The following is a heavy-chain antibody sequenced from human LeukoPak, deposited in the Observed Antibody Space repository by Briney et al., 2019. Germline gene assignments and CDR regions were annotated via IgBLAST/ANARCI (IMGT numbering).Heavy chain of an antibody. J-gene: IGHJ4*02. Sequence: SVKVTCKASGGTFSSYAISWVRQAPGQGLEWMGGIIPIFGTANYAQKFQGRVTITTDESTSTAYMELSSLRSEDTAVYYCASRGSWGGNYFDYWGQGTLVTVSS. D-gene: IGHD1-26*01. V-gene: IGHV1-69*05. CDR3: ASRGSWGGNYFDY. CDR2: IIPIFGTA. CDR1: GGTFSSYA.